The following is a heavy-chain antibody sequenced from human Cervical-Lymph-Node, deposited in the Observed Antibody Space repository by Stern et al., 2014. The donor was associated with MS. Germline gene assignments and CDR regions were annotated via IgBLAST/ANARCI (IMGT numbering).Heavy chain of an antibody. V-gene: IGHV4-59*08. CDR3: ARLSTAVDF. J-gene: IGHJ4*02. CDR1: GGSISSRY. CDR2: ISHSGDT. Sequence: QLQLQESGPGLVKPSETLSLTCAVSGGSISSRYWGWIRQPPGKGLEWIGLISHSGDTKYNPSLKSRVPIYLDPSKNQFFLKVTSVTAADTAVYYCARLSTAVDFWGQGTLVTVSS.